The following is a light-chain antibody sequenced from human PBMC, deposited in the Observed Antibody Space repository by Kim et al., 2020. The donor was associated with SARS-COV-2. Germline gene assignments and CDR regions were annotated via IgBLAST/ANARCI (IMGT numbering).Light chain of an antibody. J-gene: IGLJ2*01. CDR2: QNN. CDR3: QAWDSSTVV. V-gene: IGLV3-1*01. CDR1: KLGDKY. Sequence: VYPGQTARITCAGDKLGDKYACWYQQKPGQSPVLVIYQNNKRPSGIPERCSGSNSGNTATLTISGTQAVDEADYYCQAWDSSTVVFGGGTQLTVL.